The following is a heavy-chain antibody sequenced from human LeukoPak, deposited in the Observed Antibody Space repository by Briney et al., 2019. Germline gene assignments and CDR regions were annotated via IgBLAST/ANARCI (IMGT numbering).Heavy chain of an antibody. CDR1: GFAFSDYG. CDR3: ARGPFSSGWSGGVYYFDY. Sequence: PGRSLRLSCAASGFAFSDYGIHWVRQAPGKGLAWVAVIWYDGSNKYYGDSVKGQFTISRYNSKNTLYLQMHSLRVEDTAVYYCARGPFSSGWSGGVYYFDYWGQGTLVTVSS. D-gene: IGHD6-19*01. J-gene: IGHJ4*02. V-gene: IGHV3-33*01. CDR2: IWYDGSNK.